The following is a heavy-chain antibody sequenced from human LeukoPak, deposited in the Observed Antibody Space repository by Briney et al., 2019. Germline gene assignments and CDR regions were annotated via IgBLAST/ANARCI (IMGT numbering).Heavy chain of an antibody. CDR1: GGSISSSSYY. CDR3: ASHHYGPFDY. Sequence: SETLSLTCTVSGGSISSSSYYWGWIRQPPGKGLEWIGSIYYSGSTYYNPSLKSRVTISVDTSKNQFSLKLSSVTAADTAVYYCASHHYGPFDYWGQGTLITVSS. V-gene: IGHV4-39*01. CDR2: IYYSGST. J-gene: IGHJ4*02. D-gene: IGHD3-10*01.